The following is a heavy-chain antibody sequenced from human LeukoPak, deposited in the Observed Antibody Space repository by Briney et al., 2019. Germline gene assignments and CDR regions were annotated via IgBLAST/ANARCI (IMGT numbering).Heavy chain of an antibody. CDR3: ARLIVGAITGYFDY. Sequence: PSQTLSLTCAVYGGSFSGYYWSWIRQPPGKGLEWIGEINHSGSTNYNPPLTSRVTISVDTSKNQFSLKLSSVTAADTAVYYCARLIVGAITGYFDYWGQGTLVTVSS. J-gene: IGHJ4*02. D-gene: IGHD1-26*01. V-gene: IGHV4-34*01. CDR2: INHSGST. CDR1: GGSFSGYY.